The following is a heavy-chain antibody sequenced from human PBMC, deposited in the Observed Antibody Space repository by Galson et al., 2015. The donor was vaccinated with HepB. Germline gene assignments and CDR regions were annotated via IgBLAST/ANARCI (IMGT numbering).Heavy chain of an antibody. D-gene: IGHD6-13*01. Sequence: SLRLSCAASGFTFSNAWMSWVRQAPGKGLEWVGRIKSKTDGGTTDYAAPVKGRFTISRDDSKNTLYLQMNSLKTEDTAVYYCTTGAPVAAAGTEDYYYYYGMDVWGQGTTVTVSS. J-gene: IGHJ6*02. CDR3: TTGAPVAAAGTEDYYYYYGMDV. CDR2: IKSKTDGGTT. CDR1: GFTFSNAW. V-gene: IGHV3-15*01.